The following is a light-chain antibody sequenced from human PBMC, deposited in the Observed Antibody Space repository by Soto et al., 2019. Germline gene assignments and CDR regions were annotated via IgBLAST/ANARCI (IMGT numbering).Light chain of an antibody. CDR3: QHYNNWPPWT. J-gene: IGKJ1*01. V-gene: IGKV3-15*01. CDR2: GAS. Sequence: EIVMTQSPATLSVSPGERATLSCRASQSVSSNLAWYQHKPGQAPRLLIFGASTRATGIPARFSGSGSGTEFTLTISSLQSEDFAVYYCQHYNNWPPWTFSQGTKVEIK. CDR1: QSVSSN.